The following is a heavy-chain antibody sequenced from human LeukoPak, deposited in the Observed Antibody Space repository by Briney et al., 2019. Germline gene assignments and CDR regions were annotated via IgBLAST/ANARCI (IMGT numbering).Heavy chain of an antibody. CDR1: GGSISSYY. Sequence: PSETPSLTCTVSGGSISSYYWSWIRQPPGKGLEWLGYIYYSGSTNYNPSLKSRVTISVDTSKNQFSLKLSSVTAADTAVYYCASTYYYDSSGYYYVLDYWGQGTLVTVSS. D-gene: IGHD3-22*01. J-gene: IGHJ4*02. CDR3: ASTYYYDSSGYYYVLDY. V-gene: IGHV4-59*01. CDR2: IYYSGST.